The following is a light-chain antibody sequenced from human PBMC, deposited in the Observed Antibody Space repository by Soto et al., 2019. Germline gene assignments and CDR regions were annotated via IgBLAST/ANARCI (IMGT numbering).Light chain of an antibody. V-gene: IGKV1-5*03. CDR1: QSISLW. CDR2: KTS. J-gene: IGKJ1*01. Sequence: DIHMNQSPSTLSASVGDRVTITCRASQSISLWVAWYQQKPGRAPNLLIYKTSSLETGVPSRFSGSGSGTEFTLTISSLQPDDFATYYCQHYKDYSWTFGQGTKVEVK. CDR3: QHYKDYSWT.